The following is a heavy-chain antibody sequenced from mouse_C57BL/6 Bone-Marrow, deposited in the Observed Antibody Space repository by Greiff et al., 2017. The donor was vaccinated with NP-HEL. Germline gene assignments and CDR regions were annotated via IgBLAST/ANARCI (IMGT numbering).Heavy chain of an antibody. CDR3: ASLIYYYGSSYCYFDY. CDR1: GYAFSSYW. V-gene: IGHV1-80*01. CDR2: IYPGDGDT. Sequence: QVQLKQSGAELVKPGASVKISCKASGYAFSSYWMNWVKQRPGKGLEWIGQIYPGDGDTNYNGKFKGKATLTADKSSSTAYMQLSSLTSEDSAVYFCASLIYYYGSSYCYFDYWGQGTTLTVSS. D-gene: IGHD1-1*01. J-gene: IGHJ2*01.